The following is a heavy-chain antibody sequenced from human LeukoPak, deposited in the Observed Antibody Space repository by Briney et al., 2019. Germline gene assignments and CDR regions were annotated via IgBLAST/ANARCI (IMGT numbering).Heavy chain of an antibody. D-gene: IGHD1-26*01. V-gene: IGHV1-46*01. CDR3: ARPGNSGSSLYYFDY. CDR2: INPSGGST. CDR1: GYTFTGYY. Sequence: ASVKVSCKASGYTFTGYYMHWVRQAPGQGLEWMGIINPSGGSTSYAQKFQGRVTITADESTSTAYMELSSLRSEDTAVYYCARPGNSGSSLYYFDYWGQGTLVTVSS. J-gene: IGHJ4*02.